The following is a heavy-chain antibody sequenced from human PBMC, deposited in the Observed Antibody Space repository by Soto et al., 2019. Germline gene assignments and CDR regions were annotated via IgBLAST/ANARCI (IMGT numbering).Heavy chain of an antibody. D-gene: IGHD5-18*01. V-gene: IGHV1-69*06. Sequence: QVQLVQSGAEVKKPGSSVKVSCKASGGTFSSYAISWVRQAPGQGLEWMGGIIPIFGTANYAQKFQGRGTITADKSTSTAYMELSSLRSEDTAVYYCAHQYATAMVTPTNYYFGMDVWGQGTTVTVSS. CDR1: GGTFSSYA. J-gene: IGHJ6*02. CDR2: IIPIFGTA. CDR3: AHQYATAMVTPTNYYFGMDV.